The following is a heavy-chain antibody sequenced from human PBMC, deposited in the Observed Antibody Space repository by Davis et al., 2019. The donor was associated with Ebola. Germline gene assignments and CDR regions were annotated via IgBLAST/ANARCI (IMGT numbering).Heavy chain of an antibody. CDR2: INPIGGST. D-gene: IGHD6-19*01. J-gene: IGHJ5*02. CDR1: GYTFTSYY. V-gene: IGHV1-46*01. CDR3: ATSAGYSTDWYGGWFDP. Sequence: SVNVSCKASGYTFTSYYIHWVRQPPGQGLELMGKINPIGGSTSYAQQFQGRVTMTKDTSTSTFYMELSRLRSEDTAVYYCATSAGYSTDWYGGWFDPWGQGTLVTVSS.